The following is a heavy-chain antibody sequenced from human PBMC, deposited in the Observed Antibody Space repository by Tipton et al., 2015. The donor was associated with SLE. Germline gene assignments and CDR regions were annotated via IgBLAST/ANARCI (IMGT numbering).Heavy chain of an antibody. D-gene: IGHD2-15*01. Sequence: SLRLSCDVSGFTFSTFWMSWVRQAPGKGPEWVANIKHDGSEKYYVDSVKGRFTISRDNGKNSLYLEMNSLRDEDTAVYYCAALIRGWFVHFVFESWGQGTLVTVSS. CDR3: AALIRGWFVHFVFES. V-gene: IGHV3-7*03. CDR1: GFTFSTFW. J-gene: IGHJ4*02. CDR2: IKHDGSEK.